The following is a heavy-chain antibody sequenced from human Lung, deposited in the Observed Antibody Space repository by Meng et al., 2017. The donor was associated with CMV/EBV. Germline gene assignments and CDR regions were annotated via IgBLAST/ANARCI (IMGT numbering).Heavy chain of an antibody. Sequence: GGSLKIXCKGSGQTFTTYWIAWVRQMPGKGLEWMGVIHPGDSETRYSPSFQGHVTISADMSLSVAYLQWSSLKASDTAIFYCATVGLDQRFDNWGQGTLVTVSS. CDR1: GQTFTTYW. D-gene: IGHD1/OR15-1a*01. J-gene: IGHJ4*02. CDR3: ATVGLDQRFDN. CDR2: IHPGDSET. V-gene: IGHV5-51*01.